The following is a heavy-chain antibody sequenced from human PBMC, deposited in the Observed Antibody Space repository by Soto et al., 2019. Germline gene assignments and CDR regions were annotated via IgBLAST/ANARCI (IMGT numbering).Heavy chain of an antibody. Sequence: SETLSLTCPFSVDSISSYYLSLILHNPLKGLEWIGYIYYSGSTNYNPSLKSRVTISVDTSKNQFSLNLSSVTAADTAVYYCASSNIAAAGFYYYGMDVWGRGTTVTVSS. V-gene: IGHV4-59*01. J-gene: IGHJ6*02. CDR1: VDSISSYY. CDR2: IYYSGST. CDR3: ASSNIAAAGFYYYGMDV. D-gene: IGHD6-13*01.